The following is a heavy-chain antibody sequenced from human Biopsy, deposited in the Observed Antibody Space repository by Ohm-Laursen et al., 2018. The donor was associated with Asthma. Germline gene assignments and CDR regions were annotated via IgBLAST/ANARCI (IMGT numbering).Heavy chain of an antibody. Sequence: SSVKVSCKCSRDIFSSYGFSWVRQAPGQGLEWMGGIIPISLTPSYARRFRGRVTISADEYTRTAYMELSSLRSEDTAVYYCARDPSYFDPSVEGWHLWGQGTMVTVSS. CDR1: RDIFSSYG. D-gene: IGHD3-22*01. J-gene: IGHJ3*01. V-gene: IGHV1-69*01. CDR2: IIPISLTP. CDR3: ARDPSYFDPSVEGWHL.